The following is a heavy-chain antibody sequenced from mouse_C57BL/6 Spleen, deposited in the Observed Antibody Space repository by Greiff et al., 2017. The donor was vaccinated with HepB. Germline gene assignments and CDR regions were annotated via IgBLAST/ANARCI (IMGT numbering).Heavy chain of an antibody. D-gene: IGHD2-4*01. CDR3: ARGGLYYDYDWFAY. V-gene: IGHV1-82*01. CDR1: GYAFSSSW. Sequence: VKLQQSGPELVKPGASVKISCKASGYAFSSSWMNWVKQRPGKGLEWIGRIYPGDGDTNYNGKFKGKATLTADKSSSTAYMQLSSLTSEDSAVYFCARGGLYYDYDWFAYWGQGTLVTVSA. J-gene: IGHJ3*01. CDR2: IYPGDGDT.